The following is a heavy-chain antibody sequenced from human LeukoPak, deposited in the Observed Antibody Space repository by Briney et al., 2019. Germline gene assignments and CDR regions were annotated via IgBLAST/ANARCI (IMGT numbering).Heavy chain of an antibody. Sequence: GRSLRLSCAASGFTFSSYAMHWVRQAPGKGLEWVAVISYDGSNKYYADSVKARFTISRDNSKNTLYLQMNSLRAEDTALYYCAKGWTSRQWLVPPDYWGQGTLVTVSS. CDR2: ISYDGSNK. J-gene: IGHJ4*02. D-gene: IGHD6-19*01. CDR1: GFTFSSYA. V-gene: IGHV3-30*01. CDR3: AKGWTSRQWLVPPDY.